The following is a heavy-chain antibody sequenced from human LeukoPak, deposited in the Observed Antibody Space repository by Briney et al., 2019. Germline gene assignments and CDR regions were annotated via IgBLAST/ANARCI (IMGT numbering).Heavy chain of an antibody. CDR2: INHSGST. CDR3: ARGRALAVAGKDGWFDP. V-gene: IGHV4-34*01. J-gene: IGHJ5*02. CDR1: GGSLSGYY. Sequence: SETLSLTCAVYGGSLSGYYWSWIRQPPGKGLEWIGEINHSGSTNYNPSLKSRVTISVDTSKNQFSLKLSSVTAADTAVYYCARGRALAVAGKDGWFDPWGQGTLVTVSS. D-gene: IGHD6-19*01.